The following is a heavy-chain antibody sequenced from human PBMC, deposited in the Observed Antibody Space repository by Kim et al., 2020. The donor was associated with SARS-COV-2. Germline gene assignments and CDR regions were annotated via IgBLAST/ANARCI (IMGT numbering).Heavy chain of an antibody. J-gene: IGHJ3*02. CDR3: ARARGGTMIVVVIGAFDI. Sequence: KSRVTRSVDTSKNQFSLKQSSVTAADTAVYYCARARGGTMIVVVIGAFDIWGQGTMVTVSS. V-gene: IGHV4-31*02. D-gene: IGHD3-22*01.